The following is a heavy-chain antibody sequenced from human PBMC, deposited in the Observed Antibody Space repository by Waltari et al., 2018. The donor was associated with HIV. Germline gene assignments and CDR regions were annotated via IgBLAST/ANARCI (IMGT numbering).Heavy chain of an antibody. CDR3: VTSGYNFVEYGHRLDF. CDR1: SFNFDLSS. J-gene: IGHJ4*02. D-gene: IGHD1-1*01. V-gene: IGHV3-23*04. Sequence: EVRFVESGGGLLRPGGSLRLSCTTSSFNFDLSSMTWVRQAPGRGLEWVASISRTGSATYYADVVKGRFTVSRDNSMDMLSLHITSLRVDDTAVYYCVTSGYNFVEYGHRLDFWGRGVLVTIS. CDR2: ISRTGSAT.